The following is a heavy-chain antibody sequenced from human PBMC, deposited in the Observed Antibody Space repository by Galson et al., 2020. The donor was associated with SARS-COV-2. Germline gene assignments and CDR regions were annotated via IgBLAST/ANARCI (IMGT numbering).Heavy chain of an antibody. J-gene: IGHJ6*02. CDR3: ARGGGYYGSGSYYARVTQDYGMDV. Sequence: TGGSLRLSCAASGFTVSSNYMSWVRQAPGKGLEWVSVIYSGGSTYYADSVKGRFTISRHNSKNTLYLQMNSLRAEDTAVYYCARGGGYYGSGSYYARVTQDYGMDVWGQGTTVTVSS. V-gene: IGHV3-53*04. CDR1: GFTVSSNY. D-gene: IGHD3-10*01. CDR2: IYSGGST.